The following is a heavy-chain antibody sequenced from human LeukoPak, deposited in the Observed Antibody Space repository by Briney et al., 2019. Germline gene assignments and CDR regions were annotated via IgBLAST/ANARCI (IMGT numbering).Heavy chain of an antibody. J-gene: IGHJ4*02. CDR3: AKSAKLVGGTTMPY. V-gene: IGHV3-23*01. Sequence: GGSLRLSCAASGFTFSSYAMTWVRQAPGKGLDWVSTISGSGGTTYYADSVKGRFTFSRNNSKNTLYLQMNGLRAEDTAVYYCAKSAKLVGGTTMPYWGQGTLVTVSS. CDR2: ISGSGGTT. CDR1: GFTFSSYA. D-gene: IGHD1-26*01.